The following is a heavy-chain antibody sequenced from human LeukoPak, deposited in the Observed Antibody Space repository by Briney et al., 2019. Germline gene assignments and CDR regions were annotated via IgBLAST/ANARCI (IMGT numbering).Heavy chain of an antibody. CDR3: ARDRYAGYLDAFDL. J-gene: IGHJ3*01. CDR1: GGSISSYY. V-gene: IGHV4-59*01. D-gene: IGHD1-1*01. Sequence: SETLSLTCTVSGGSISSYYWSWIRQPPGKGLEWIGYIYYSGSTNYNPSLKSRVTISVDTSKSQFSLKLNSVTAADTAVYYCARDRYAGYLDAFDLWGPGTMVTVSS. CDR2: IYYSGST.